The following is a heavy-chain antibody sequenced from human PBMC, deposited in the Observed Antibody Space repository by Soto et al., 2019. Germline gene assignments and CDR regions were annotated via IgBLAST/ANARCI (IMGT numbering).Heavy chain of an antibody. CDR1: GCSFDDYA. V-gene: IGHV3-9*01. J-gene: IGHJ4*02. CDR3: AKDNGGYYDTSRNFEY. CDR2: ISWNGGGM. Sequence: HGGSMTLSCAASGCSFDDYAMHWVRQAPGKGLEWVSGISWNGGGMGYGDSVKGRFTISRDNAKNSLYLQMNSLRAEDTAIYYCAKDNGGYYDTSRNFEYSVQGTLFPVSS. D-gene: IGHD3-22*01.